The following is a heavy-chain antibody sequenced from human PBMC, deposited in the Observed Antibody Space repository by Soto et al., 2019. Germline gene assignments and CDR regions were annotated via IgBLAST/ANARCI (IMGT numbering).Heavy chain of an antibody. D-gene: IGHD1-26*01. CDR3: ARAYSGYYMDV. CDR2: IWYDGSNK. Sequence: RLSCAASGFTFSSYGMHWVRQAPGKGLEWVVVIWYDGSNKYYADSVKGRFTISRDNSKNTLYLQMNSLRAEDTAVYYCARAYSGYYMDVWGKGTTVTVSS. J-gene: IGHJ6*03. V-gene: IGHV3-33*01. CDR1: GFTFSSYG.